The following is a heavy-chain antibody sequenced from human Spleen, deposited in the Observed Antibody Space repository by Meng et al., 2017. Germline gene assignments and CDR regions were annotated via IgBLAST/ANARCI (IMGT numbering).Heavy chain of an antibody. CDR2: ISGSGGIT. Sequence: ETLSLTCAASGFTFSSYAMSWVRQAPGKGLEWVSVISGSGGITYYADSVKGRFTISRDNSKNTLYLQMNSLRAEDTAVYYCARGDSSTLHWYFDLWGRGTLVTVSS. V-gene: IGHV3-23*01. D-gene: IGHD6-13*01. CDR3: ARGDSSTLHWYFDL. J-gene: IGHJ2*01. CDR1: GFTFSSYA.